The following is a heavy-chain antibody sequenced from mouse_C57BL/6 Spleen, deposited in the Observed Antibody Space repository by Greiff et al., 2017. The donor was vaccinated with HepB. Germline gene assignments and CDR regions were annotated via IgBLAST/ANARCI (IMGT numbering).Heavy chain of an antibody. D-gene: IGHD3-1*01. Sequence: EVQLQQSGGGLVQPGGSMKLSCVASGFTFSNYWMNWVRQSPEKGLEWVAQIRLKSDNYATHYAESVKGRFTISRDDSKSSVYLQMNNLRAEDTGIYYCTGDGPAEAMDYWGQGTSVTVSS. CDR1: GFTFSNYW. CDR2: IRLKSDNYAT. V-gene: IGHV6-3*01. CDR3: TGDGPAEAMDY. J-gene: IGHJ4*01.